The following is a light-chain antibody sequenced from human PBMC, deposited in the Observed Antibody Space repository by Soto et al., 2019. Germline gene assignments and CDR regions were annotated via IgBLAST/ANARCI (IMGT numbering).Light chain of an antibody. CDR3: QQGYSTPWT. CDR1: QSVTTY. J-gene: IGKJ1*01. Sequence: DIQMTQSPSSLSASVGDRVTITCRASQSVTTYLHWYQQKAGEAPKLLIYAISNLQSGVSSRFSGSGSGTDFSLTINTLQPEDFATYYCQQGYSTPWTFGLGTKVEIK. V-gene: IGKV1-39*01. CDR2: AIS.